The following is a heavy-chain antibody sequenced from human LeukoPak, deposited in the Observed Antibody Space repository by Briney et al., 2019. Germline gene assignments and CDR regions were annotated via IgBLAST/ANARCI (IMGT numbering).Heavy chain of an antibody. CDR2: IIPILGIA. D-gene: IGHD3-22*01. CDR3: AGEYYDSSGYHYYYGMDV. Sequence: WASVKVSCKASGGTFSSYAISWVRQAPGQGLEWMGRIIPILGIANYAQKFQGRVTITADKSTSTAYMELSSLRSEDTAVYYCAGEYYDSSGYHYYYGMDVWGQGTTVTVSS. J-gene: IGHJ6*02. V-gene: IGHV1-69*04. CDR1: GGTFSSYA.